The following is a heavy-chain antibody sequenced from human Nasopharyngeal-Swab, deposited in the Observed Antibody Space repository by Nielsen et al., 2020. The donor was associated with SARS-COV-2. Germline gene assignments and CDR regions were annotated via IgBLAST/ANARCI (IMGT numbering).Heavy chain of an antibody. CDR2: TYYRSKWYN. V-gene: IGHV6-1*01. CDR3: ARASGAYGDYYYYYTDV. Sequence: WIRQSPSRGLEWLGRTYYRSKWYNDYAVSVKSRITINPDTSKNQFSLHLNSVTPEDTAVYYCARASGAYGDYYYYYTDVWGKGTTVTVSS. D-gene: IGHD4-17*01. J-gene: IGHJ6*03.